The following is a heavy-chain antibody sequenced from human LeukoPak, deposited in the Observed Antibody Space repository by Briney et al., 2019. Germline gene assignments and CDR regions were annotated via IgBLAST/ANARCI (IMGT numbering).Heavy chain of an antibody. V-gene: IGHV5-51*01. CDR1: GSIFTSYW. CDR2: IYPGDSDT. Sequence: GAALEISWKGSGSIFTSYWIGWGRQLPGKGLEWVGIIYPGDSDTRYSPSFQGQVTISADKSISTAYLQWSSLKASDTAMYYCASTLGPGNYYYYMDVWGKGTTVTVSS. J-gene: IGHJ6*03. CDR3: ASTLGPGNYYYYMDV. D-gene: IGHD3-16*01.